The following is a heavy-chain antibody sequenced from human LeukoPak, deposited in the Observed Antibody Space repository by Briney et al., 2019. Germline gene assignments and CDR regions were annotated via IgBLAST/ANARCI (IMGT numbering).Heavy chain of an antibody. Sequence: SETLSLGCTVSGGSIRSTSYYWSWIRQPPGKGLEWIGYIYYSGSTNYNPSLKSRVTISVDTSKNQFSLKLSSVTAADTAVYYCARQQEMATPTWFDPWGQGTLVTVSS. J-gene: IGHJ5*02. V-gene: IGHV4-61*05. CDR3: ARQQEMATPTWFDP. D-gene: IGHD5-24*01. CDR1: GGSIRSTSYY. CDR2: IYYSGST.